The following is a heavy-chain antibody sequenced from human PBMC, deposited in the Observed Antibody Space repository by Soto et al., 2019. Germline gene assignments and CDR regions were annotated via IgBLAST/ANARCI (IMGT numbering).Heavy chain of an antibody. D-gene: IGHD2-8*01. CDR3: ARSSMVAVDYFDF. V-gene: IGHV4-59*11. CDR2: IYDSGST. Sequence: PSETLSLTCSVSGDSLKNHYWAWIRHSPGKGLEWIGNIYDSGSTNYSPALKSRVSMSVDTSKNLFSLKMNSVTAADTAVYYCARSSMVAVDYFDFWGQGTVVTVSS. J-gene: IGHJ4*02. CDR1: GDSLKNHY.